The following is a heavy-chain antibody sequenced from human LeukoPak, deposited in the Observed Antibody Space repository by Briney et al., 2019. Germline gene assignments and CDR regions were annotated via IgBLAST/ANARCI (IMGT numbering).Heavy chain of an antibody. CDR1: GLRFSDYY. V-gene: IGHV3-11*01. Sequence: PGGSLRLSCAASGLRFSDYYVSWIRQAPGKGVQWVSYISSGGDIMHYADSVKGRFTSSRDNAKNSGYLEMNSLGAEDTAVYYCATNLIGAGEYFQQWGQGTLVTVSS. D-gene: IGHD2/OR15-2a*01. CDR3: ATNLIGAGEYFQQ. J-gene: IGHJ1*01. CDR2: ISSGGDIM.